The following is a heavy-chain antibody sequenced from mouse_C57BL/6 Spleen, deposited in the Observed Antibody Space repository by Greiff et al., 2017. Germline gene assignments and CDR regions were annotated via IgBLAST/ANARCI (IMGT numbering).Heavy chain of an antibody. Sequence: QVHVKQSGAELARPGASVKLSCKASGYTFTSYGISWVKQRTGQGLEWIGEIYPRSGNTYYNEKFKGKATLTADKSSSTAYMELRSLTSEDSAVYFCARTPYDYDDEWDYWGQGTTLTVSS. D-gene: IGHD2-4*01. CDR2: IYPRSGNT. V-gene: IGHV1-81*01. J-gene: IGHJ2*01. CDR3: ARTPYDYDDEWDY. CDR1: GYTFTSYG.